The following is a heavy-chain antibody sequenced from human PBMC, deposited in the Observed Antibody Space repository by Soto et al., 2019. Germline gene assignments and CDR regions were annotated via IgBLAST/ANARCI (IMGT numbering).Heavy chain of an antibody. J-gene: IGHJ4*02. V-gene: IGHV3-30*18. CDR2: ISYDGSNK. CDR3: AKALHSDFWSGLDY. Sequence: GGSLRLSCAASGFTFSSYGMHWVRQAPGKGLEWVAVISYDGSNKYYADSVKGRFTISRDNSKNTLYLQMNSLRAEDTAVYYCAKALHSDFWSGLDYWGQGTLVTVSS. D-gene: IGHD3-3*01. CDR1: GFTFSSYG.